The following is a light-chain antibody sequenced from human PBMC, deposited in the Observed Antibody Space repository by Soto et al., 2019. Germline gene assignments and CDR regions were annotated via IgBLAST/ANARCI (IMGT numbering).Light chain of an antibody. CDR2: AAS. V-gene: IGKV1-39*01. CDR3: QQSYSTPSIT. CDR1: QSISSY. Sequence: DIQMTQSPSSLSASVGDRVTITCRASQSISSYLSWYQQKPGKVPKLLIYAASSLQSGVPSRFSGSGSGTDFTLTISSLQPEDFATYYCQQSYSTPSITFGQGTRLEIE. J-gene: IGKJ5*01.